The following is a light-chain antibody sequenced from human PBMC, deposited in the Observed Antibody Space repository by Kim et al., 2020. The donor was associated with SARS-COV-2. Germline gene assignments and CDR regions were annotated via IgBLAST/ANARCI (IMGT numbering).Light chain of an antibody. CDR3: QVWDRSSDHVI. CDR2: YDK. J-gene: IGLJ2*01. CDR1: NIETKS. V-gene: IGLV3-21*04. Sequence: SYELTQPPSVSVAPGKTAMIICGGDNIETKSVQWYQQKPGQAPVLVIYYDKDRPSASPERFSGSNSGNTATLTITRGEAGDEADYFCQVWDRSSDHVIFG.